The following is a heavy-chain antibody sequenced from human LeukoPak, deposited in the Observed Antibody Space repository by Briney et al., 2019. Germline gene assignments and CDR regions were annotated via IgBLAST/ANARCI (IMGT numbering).Heavy chain of an antibody. CDR3: ATEVGSGYPNGENWFDP. CDR2: SSAYNDNR. V-gene: IGHV1-18*01. CDR1: GYTFTSFD. Sequence: EASVKVSCKASGYTFTSFDFSWVRQAPGQGLEWMGWSSAYNDNRDYAQKVQGRVTMTTETSTGTAYMELRSLRSDETAVYYCATEVGSGYPNGENWFDPWGQGTLVTVSS. J-gene: IGHJ5*02. D-gene: IGHD3-3*01.